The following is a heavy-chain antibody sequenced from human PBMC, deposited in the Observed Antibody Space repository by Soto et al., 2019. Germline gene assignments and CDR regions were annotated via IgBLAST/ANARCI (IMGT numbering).Heavy chain of an antibody. V-gene: IGHV3-7*04. CDR3: ARATGADTEDY. D-gene: IGHD3-10*01. J-gene: IGHJ4*02. CDR1: GFIFSSYW. Sequence: EVQLVESGGGLVQPGGSLRLSCSASGFIFSSYWMSWLRQAPGKGLEWVASMNEYGSDRYYVDSVKGRFTISRDNAKNSLDLQMNSLRAEDTAVCYCARATGADTEDYWGQGTLVTVSS. CDR2: MNEYGSDR.